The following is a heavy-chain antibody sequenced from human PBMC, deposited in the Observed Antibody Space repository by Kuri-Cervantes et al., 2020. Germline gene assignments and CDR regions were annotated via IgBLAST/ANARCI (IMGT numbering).Heavy chain of an antibody. CDR1: GFTFDDYD. CDR3: ARVPLYSSSSDY. V-gene: IGHV3-74*01. J-gene: IGHJ4*02. Sequence: GGSLRLSCAASGFTFDDYDMSWVRQAPGKGLVWVSRINSDGSSTSYADSVKGRFTISRDNAKSTLYLQMNSLRAEDTAVYYCARVPLYSSSSDYWGQGTLVTVSS. D-gene: IGHD6-6*01. CDR2: INSDGSST.